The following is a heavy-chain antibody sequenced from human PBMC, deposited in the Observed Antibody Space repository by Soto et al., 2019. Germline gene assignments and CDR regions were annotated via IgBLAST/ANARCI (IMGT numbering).Heavy chain of an antibody. CDR1: GFTFSSYW. CDR2: INSDGTMT. V-gene: IGHV3-74*01. Sequence: EVQLVESGGGLVQPGGSLRLSCAASGFTFSSYWMHWVRQVPGKGLVWVSRINSDGTMTNYADFVKGRFTISRDNAKNPLFLQMNGLGVEDTGVCYCVLETYCGVHCYPSRGQGPPVTVPS. J-gene: IGHJ4*02. CDR3: VLETYCGVHCYPS. D-gene: IGHD2-21*02.